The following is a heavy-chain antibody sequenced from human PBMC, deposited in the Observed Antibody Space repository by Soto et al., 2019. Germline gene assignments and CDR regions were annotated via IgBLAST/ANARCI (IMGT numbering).Heavy chain of an antibody. CDR3: AKDLRIVALDYSFDY. J-gene: IGHJ4*02. Sequence: GGSLRLSCAASGFTFSSYGMHWVRQAPGKGLEWVAVISYDGSNKYYADSVKGRFTISRDNSKNTLYLQMNSLRAEDTAVYYCAKDLRIVALDYSFDYSGPGPLVTVSS. D-gene: IGHD3-22*01. CDR2: ISYDGSNK. V-gene: IGHV3-30*18. CDR1: GFTFSSYG.